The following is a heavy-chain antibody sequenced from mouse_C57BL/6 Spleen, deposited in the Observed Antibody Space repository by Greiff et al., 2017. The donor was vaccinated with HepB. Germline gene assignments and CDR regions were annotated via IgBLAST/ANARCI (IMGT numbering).Heavy chain of an antibody. D-gene: IGHD3-2*02. CDR2: INPNNGGT. J-gene: IGHJ4*01. CDR1: GYTFTDYY. CDR3: ARGGSSGYYAMDY. Sequence: EVQLQQSGPELVKPGASVKISCKASGYTFTDYYMNWVKQSHGKSLEWIGDINPNNGGTSYNQKFKGKATLTVDKSSSTAYMELRSLTSEDSAVYYCARGGSSGYYAMDYWGQGTSVTVSS. V-gene: IGHV1-26*01.